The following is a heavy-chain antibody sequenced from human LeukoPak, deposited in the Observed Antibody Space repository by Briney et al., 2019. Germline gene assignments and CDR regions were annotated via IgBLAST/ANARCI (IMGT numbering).Heavy chain of an antibody. CDR3: AKAFPYYYDSSGYPLFDY. Sequence: GGSLRLSCAASGFIFSSYWMHWVRHAPGKGLAWVSRINTDGSSTSYADSVKGRFTISRDNAKNSLYLQMNSLRAEDTALYYCAKAFPYYYDSSGYPLFDYWGQGTLVTVSS. D-gene: IGHD3-22*01. CDR1: GFIFSSYW. V-gene: IGHV3-74*01. J-gene: IGHJ4*02. CDR2: INTDGSST.